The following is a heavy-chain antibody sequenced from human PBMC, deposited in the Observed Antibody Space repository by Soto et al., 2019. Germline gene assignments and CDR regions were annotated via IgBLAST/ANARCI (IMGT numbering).Heavy chain of an antibody. J-gene: IGHJ5*02. CDR2: ISAYNGNT. CDR1: GYSFTSYG. V-gene: IGHV1-18*01. CDR3: ARYDYGDLRSNWFDP. Sequence: GTSVKVSCEASGYSFTSYGISWVRQAPEQGLEWMGWISAYNGNTNYAQKLQGRVTMTTDTSTSTAYMELRSLRSDDTAVYYCARYDYGDLRSNWFDPWGQGTLVTVSS. D-gene: IGHD4-17*01.